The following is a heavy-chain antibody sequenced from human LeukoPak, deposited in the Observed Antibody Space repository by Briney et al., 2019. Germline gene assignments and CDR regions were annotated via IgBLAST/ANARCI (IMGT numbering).Heavy chain of an antibody. Sequence: PGGSLRLSCAASGFTFSDYYMCWIRQAPGKGLEWVSYIRSSGSTIYYADSVKGRFTISRDNAKNSLYLQMYSLRAEDTAVYYCARVDCGSTSCYEFDYWGQGTLVTVSS. V-gene: IGHV3-11*04. CDR1: GFTFSDYY. CDR3: ARVDCGSTSCYEFDY. D-gene: IGHD2-2*01. J-gene: IGHJ4*02. CDR2: IRSSGSTI.